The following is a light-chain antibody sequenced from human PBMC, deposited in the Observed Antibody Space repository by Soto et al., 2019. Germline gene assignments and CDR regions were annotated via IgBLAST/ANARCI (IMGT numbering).Light chain of an antibody. J-gene: IGKJ4*01. V-gene: IGKV3-20*01. CDR1: QSVRSGY. Sequence: EIVLTQSPGTLSLSPGERATLSCRASQSVRSGYFAWYQQKPGQAPRLLIVGASSRATGIPDRFSGGGSGTDFTLPISRLEAEDFATYCCHPSTNFLLTFGGATTVEIE. CDR2: GAS. CDR3: HPSTNFLLT.